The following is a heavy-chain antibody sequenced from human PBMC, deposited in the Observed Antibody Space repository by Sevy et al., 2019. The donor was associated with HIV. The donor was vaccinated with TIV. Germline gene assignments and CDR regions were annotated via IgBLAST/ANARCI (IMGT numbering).Heavy chain of an antibody. CDR2: ISYDGSNK. J-gene: IGHJ6*02. Sequence: GGSLRLSCAASGFTFSSYAMHWVRQAPGKGLEWVAVISYDGSNKYYADSVEGRCTISRDNSKNTLYLQMNSIRAEDTAVYYWTRVLEYCSGGSCYSDKSYYDYGMDVWGQGTTVTVSS. V-gene: IGHV3-30-3*01. CDR3: TRVLEYCSGGSCYSDKSYYDYGMDV. D-gene: IGHD2-15*01. CDR1: GFTFSSYA.